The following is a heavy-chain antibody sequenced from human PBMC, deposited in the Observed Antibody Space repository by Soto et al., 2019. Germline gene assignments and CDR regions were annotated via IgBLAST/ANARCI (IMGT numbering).Heavy chain of an antibody. CDR1: GGSISSGDYY. CDR3: ARGAAAGNIGYYYYGMDV. D-gene: IGHD6-13*01. J-gene: IGHJ6*02. CDR2: IYYSGST. Sequence: PSETLSLTCTVSGGSISSGDYYWSWIRQPPGKGLEWIGYIYYSGSTYYNPSLKSRVTISVDTSKNQFSLKLSSVTAADTAVYYCARGAAAGNIGYYYYGMDVWGQGTTVTVSS. V-gene: IGHV4-30-4*01.